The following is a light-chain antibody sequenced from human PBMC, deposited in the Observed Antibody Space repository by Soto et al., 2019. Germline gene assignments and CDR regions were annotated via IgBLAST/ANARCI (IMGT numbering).Light chain of an antibody. J-gene: IGLJ1*01. CDR1: SSDVGGYNY. CDR2: DVS. V-gene: IGLV2-11*01. Sequence: QSVLTQPRSVSGSPGQSVTIPCTGTSSDVGGYNYVSWYLQHPGKAPKVMIYDVSKRPSGVPDRFSGSKSGNTASLTISGLQSEDEADYYCCSFAGNYIYVFGTGTKVTVL. CDR3: CSFAGNYIYV.